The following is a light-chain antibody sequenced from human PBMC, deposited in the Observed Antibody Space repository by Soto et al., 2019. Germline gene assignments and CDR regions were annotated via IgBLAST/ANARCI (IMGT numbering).Light chain of an antibody. CDR3: QSYDSSLSGYV. CDR1: SSKIGAGYD. Sequence: QSVLTQPPSVSGAPGQRVTISCTGSSSKIGAGYDGHWYQQLPGTAPKLLIYGNSNRPSGVPDRFSGSKSGTSASLAITGLQADDEADYYCQSYDSSLSGYVFGTGTKLTVL. J-gene: IGLJ1*01. V-gene: IGLV1-40*01. CDR2: GNS.